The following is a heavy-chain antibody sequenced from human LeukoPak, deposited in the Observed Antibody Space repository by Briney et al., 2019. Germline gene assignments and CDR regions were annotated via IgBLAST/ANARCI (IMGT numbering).Heavy chain of an antibody. D-gene: IGHD3-10*01. Sequence: ASVKVSCKASGYTFTSYYMHWVRQAPGQGLEWMGIINPSGGSTSYAQKFQGRVTMTRDTSTSTVYMELSSLRSEDTAVYYCAREMYYYSSGSYYCFDYWGQGTLVTVSS. V-gene: IGHV1-46*01. CDR1: GYTFTSYY. CDR3: AREMYYYSSGSYYCFDY. J-gene: IGHJ4*02. CDR2: INPSGGST.